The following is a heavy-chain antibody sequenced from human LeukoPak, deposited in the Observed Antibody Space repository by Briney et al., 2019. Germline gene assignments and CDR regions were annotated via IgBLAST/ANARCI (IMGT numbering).Heavy chain of an antibody. CDR3: ARGSSLWDIVVVVAARGSYFDY. Sequence: GASVKVSCKASGYTFTSYAMNWVRQAPGQGLEWMGWINTNTGNPTYAQGFTGRFVFSLDTSVSTAYLQISSLKAEDTAVYYCARGSSLWDIVVVVAARGSYFDYWGQGTLVTVSS. CDR1: GYTFTSYA. V-gene: IGHV7-4-1*02. CDR2: INTNTGNP. D-gene: IGHD2-15*01. J-gene: IGHJ4*02.